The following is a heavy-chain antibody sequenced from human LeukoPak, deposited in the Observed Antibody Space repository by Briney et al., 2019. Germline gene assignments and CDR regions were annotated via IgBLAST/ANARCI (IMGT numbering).Heavy chain of an antibody. CDR1: GGTFSSYA. J-gene: IGHJ4*02. D-gene: IGHD4-17*01. CDR2: IIPILGIA. V-gene: IGHV1-69*04. CDR3: ARETLPRSHDCGDYPDFDY. Sequence: GASVKVSCKASGGTFSSYAISWVRQAPGQGLEWMGRIIPILGIANHAQKFQGRVTITADKSTSTAYMELSSLRSEDTAVYYCARETLPRSHDCGDYPDFDYWGQGTLVTVSS.